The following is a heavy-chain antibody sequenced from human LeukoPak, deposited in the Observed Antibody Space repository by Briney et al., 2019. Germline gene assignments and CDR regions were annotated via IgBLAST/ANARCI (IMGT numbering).Heavy chain of an antibody. CDR3: AREGSPGPFDY. CDR2: ISYDGSNK. CDR1: GFTLSSYA. V-gene: IGHV3-30-3*01. Sequence: GGSLRLSCAASGFTLSSYAMHWVRQAPGKGLEWVAVISYDGSNKYYADSVKGRFTISRDNSKNTLYLQMNSLRAEDTAVYYCAREGSPGPFDYWGQGTLVTVSS. D-gene: IGHD2-15*01. J-gene: IGHJ4*02.